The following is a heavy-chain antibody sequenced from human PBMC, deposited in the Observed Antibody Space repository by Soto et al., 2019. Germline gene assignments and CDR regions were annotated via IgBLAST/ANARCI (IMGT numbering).Heavy chain of an antibody. V-gene: IGHV3-23*01. CDR1: GFTFSSYA. Sequence: GGSLRLSCAASGFTFSSYAMSWVRQAPGKGLEWVSAISGSGGSTYYADSVKGRFTISRDNSKNTLYLQMNSLRAEDTAVYYCAKAPTYYYDSSRDYWGQGTLVTVSS. J-gene: IGHJ4*02. CDR3: AKAPTYYYDSSRDY. D-gene: IGHD3-22*01. CDR2: ISGSGGST.